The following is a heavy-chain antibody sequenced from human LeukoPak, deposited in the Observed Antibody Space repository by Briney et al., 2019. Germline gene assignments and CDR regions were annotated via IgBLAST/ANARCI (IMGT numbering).Heavy chain of an antibody. CDR3: ARDNGGSSPFDY. D-gene: IGHD4-23*01. CDR2: ISSSGSTI. J-gene: IGHJ4*02. CDR1: GFTFSSYE. Sequence: GGSLRLSCGASGFTFSSYEMHWVRQAPGKGLEWVSYISSSGSTIYYADSVKGRFTISRDNAKNSLYLQMNSLRAEDTALYYCARDNGGSSPFDYWGQGTLVSVSS. V-gene: IGHV3-48*03.